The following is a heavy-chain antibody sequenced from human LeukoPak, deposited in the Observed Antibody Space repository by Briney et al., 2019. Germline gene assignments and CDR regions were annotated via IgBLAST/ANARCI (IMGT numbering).Heavy chain of an antibody. CDR2: IYTSGST. CDR1: GGSISSGSYY. Sequence: PSETLSLTCTVSGGSISSGSYYWRWIRQPAGKGLEWIGRIYTSGSTNYNPSLKSRVTISVDTSKNQFSLKLSSVTAADTAVYYCARDLIKGARFDPWGQGTLVTVSS. CDR3: ARDLIKGARFDP. V-gene: IGHV4-61*02. D-gene: IGHD3-16*01. J-gene: IGHJ5*02.